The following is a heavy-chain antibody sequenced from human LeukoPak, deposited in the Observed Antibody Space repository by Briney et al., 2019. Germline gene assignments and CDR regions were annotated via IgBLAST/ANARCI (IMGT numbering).Heavy chain of an antibody. CDR2: ISSSSSYI. CDR3: ARDMVRGVILGLFDY. Sequence: GGSLRLSCAACRFTFSSYTMNWVRQATGKGLEWVSSISSSSSYIYYADSVQGRFTISRDNAKNSLYLQMNSLRAEDTAVYYCARDMVRGVILGLFDYWGQGTLVTVSS. J-gene: IGHJ4*02. CDR1: RFTFSSYT. D-gene: IGHD3-10*01. V-gene: IGHV3-21*01.